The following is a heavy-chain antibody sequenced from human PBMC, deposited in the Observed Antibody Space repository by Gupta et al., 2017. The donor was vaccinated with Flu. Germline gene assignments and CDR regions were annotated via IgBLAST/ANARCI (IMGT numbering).Heavy chain of an antibody. CDR3: VKDETAHNSIYDAFDI. CDR1: GFTLSKYA. V-gene: IGHV3-23*01. J-gene: IGHJ3*02. CDR2: IGGDGRPI. Sequence: EMFLLDSGGGFVQPGGSLRLSCAVSGFTLSKYAMNWVRQAPGKGLEWVAHIGGDGRPINYADSVKGRFTISRDNSRNLLYLQLDSLRADDTAVYYCVKDETAHNSIYDAFDIWGQGTVVTVSS. D-gene: IGHD3-3*02.